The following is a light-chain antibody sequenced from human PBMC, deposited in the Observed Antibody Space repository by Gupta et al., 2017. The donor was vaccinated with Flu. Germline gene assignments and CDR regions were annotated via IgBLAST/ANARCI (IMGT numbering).Light chain of an antibody. Sequence: VTLGQPASISCRSTHGLVHSDGNTFVQWVHKRPGPPPRLLIDRATNRDSGVPDISSGRGSGTVCTTNSSGVEDEYVGIYYCKHGVYGLYTFGQGTKLEIK. CDR3: KHGVYGLYT. J-gene: IGKJ2*01. CDR2: RAT. V-gene: IGKV2-30*02. CDR1: HGLVHSDGNTF.